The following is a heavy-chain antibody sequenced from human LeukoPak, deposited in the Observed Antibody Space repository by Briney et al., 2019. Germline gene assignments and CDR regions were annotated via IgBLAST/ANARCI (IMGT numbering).Heavy chain of an antibody. CDR2: IYYSGST. J-gene: IGHJ5*02. Sequence: SETLSLTCTVSGGSISSHYWSWIRQPPGKGLEWIGYIYYSGSTNYNPSLKSRVTISVDTSKNQFSLKLSSVTAADTAVYYCARRFGAVFDWFDPWGQGTLVTVSS. V-gene: IGHV4-59*11. CDR1: GGSISSHY. D-gene: IGHD3-3*01. CDR3: ARRFGAVFDWFDP.